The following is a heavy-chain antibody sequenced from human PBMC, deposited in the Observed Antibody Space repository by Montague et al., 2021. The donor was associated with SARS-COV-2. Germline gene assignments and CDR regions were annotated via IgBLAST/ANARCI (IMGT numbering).Heavy chain of an antibody. J-gene: IGHJ6*02. CDR2: IYSGGTT. V-gene: IGHV3-53*01. CDR1: GFTVSSNY. CDR3: AKGSGGGDFLIRSGLDV. Sequence: SLRLSCAASGFTVSSNYMSWVRQAPGKGLEWVSIIYSGGTTYYADSVKGRFTISRDNFKNTLYLQMNSLRAEDTAVYYCAKGSGGGDFLIRSGLDVWGQGTTVTVSS. D-gene: IGHD2-21*01.